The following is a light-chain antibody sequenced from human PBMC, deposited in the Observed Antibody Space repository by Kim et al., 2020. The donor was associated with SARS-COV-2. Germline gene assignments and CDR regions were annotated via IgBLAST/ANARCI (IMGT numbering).Light chain of an antibody. CDR1: KLGDKY. CDR3: QAWDSSTGV. V-gene: IGLV3-1*01. Sequence: SVSPGQTASITCSGDKLGDKYACWYQQKPGQSPVLVIYQDSKRPSGISERFSGSNSGNTATLTISGTQAMDEADYYCQAWDSSTGVFGTGTKVTVL. CDR2: QDS. J-gene: IGLJ1*01.